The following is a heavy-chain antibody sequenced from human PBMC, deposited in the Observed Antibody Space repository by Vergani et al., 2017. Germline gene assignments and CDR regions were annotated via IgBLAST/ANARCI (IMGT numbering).Heavy chain of an antibody. CDR3: ASPAGTSTCYQAFGCHFNV. V-gene: IGHV1-69*12. CDR1: GGDFRSSA. Sequence: QVHLVQSGAEVKKPGSSVKVSCSLSGGDFRSSAFAWVRQAPGHGLQWVGGTIPVFATPHYARQFQDRVTITADDSTSTVYMEMRSLVSTDTAVYFCASPAGTSTCYQAFGCHFNVWGQGTRVTVSS. D-gene: IGHD2-2*01. CDR2: TIPVFATP. J-gene: IGHJ3*01.